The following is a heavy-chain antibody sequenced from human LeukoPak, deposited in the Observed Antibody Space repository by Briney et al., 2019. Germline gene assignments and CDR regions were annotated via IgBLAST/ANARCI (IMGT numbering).Heavy chain of an antibody. CDR2: FDPEDGET. D-gene: IGHD2-15*01. Sequence: ASVKVSCKVSGYTLTELSMHWVRQAPGKGLEWMGGFDPEDGETIYAQKFQGRVTMTEDTSTDTAYMELSSLRSEDTAVYYCATAGRSKGVPYYYYYGMDVWGQGITVTVSS. V-gene: IGHV1-24*01. CDR3: ATAGRSKGVPYYYYYGMDV. CDR1: GYTLTELS. J-gene: IGHJ6*02.